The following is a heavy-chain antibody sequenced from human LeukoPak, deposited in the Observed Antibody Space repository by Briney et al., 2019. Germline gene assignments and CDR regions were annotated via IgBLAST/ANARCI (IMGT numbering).Heavy chain of an antibody. CDR2: IYYSGST. CDR1: GGSVSSGSYY. Sequence: SETLSLTCTVSGGSVSSGSYYWSWIRQHPGKGLEWIGYIYYSGSTYYNPSLKSRVTISVDTSKNQFSLKLSSVTAADTAVYYCARELAARYFDWYLDYWGQGTLVTVSS. V-gene: IGHV4-31*03. D-gene: IGHD3-9*01. J-gene: IGHJ4*02. CDR3: ARELAARYFDWYLDY.